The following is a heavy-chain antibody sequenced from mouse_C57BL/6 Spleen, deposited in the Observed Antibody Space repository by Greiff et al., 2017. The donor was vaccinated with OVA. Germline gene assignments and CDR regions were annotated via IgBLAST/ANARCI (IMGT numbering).Heavy chain of an antibody. Sequence: EVMLVESGPELVKPGASVKISCKASRYTFTDYYMNWVKQSHGKSLEWIGDINPNNGGTSYNQKFKGKATLTVDKSSSTAYMELRSLTSEDSAVYYCARWIVARYFDVWGTGTTVTVSS. V-gene: IGHV1-26*01. D-gene: IGHD1-1*01. CDR2: INPNNGGT. CDR1: RYTFTDYY. CDR3: ARWIVARYFDV. J-gene: IGHJ1*03.